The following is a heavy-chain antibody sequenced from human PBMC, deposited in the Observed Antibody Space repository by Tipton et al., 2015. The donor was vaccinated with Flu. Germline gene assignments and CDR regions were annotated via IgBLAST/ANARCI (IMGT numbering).Heavy chain of an antibody. Sequence: QVQLVQSGAEVKKPGASVKVSCKPFGYTFTGNYIHWVRQAPGQGLEWMGRINPKSGGTDYAQKFQGRVTMTRDTSISTAYMEVTRLRSDDTAVYYCARAANSGSYSHWGQGTLVTVPS. V-gene: IGHV1-2*06. D-gene: IGHD1-26*01. CDR2: INPKSGGT. CDR3: ARAANSGSYSH. CDR1: GYTFTGNY. J-gene: IGHJ4*02.